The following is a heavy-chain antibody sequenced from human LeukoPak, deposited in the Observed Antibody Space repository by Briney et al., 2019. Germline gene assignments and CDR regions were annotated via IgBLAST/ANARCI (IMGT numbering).Heavy chain of an antibody. CDR3: AKALGGSGSYRNWFDP. D-gene: IGHD1-26*01. J-gene: IGHJ5*02. CDR1: GFPFSNAW. V-gene: IGHV3-23*01. Sequence: GGSLRLSCAVFGSGFPFSNAWMSWVRQAPGKGLEWVSSISGSGGTTYYAESVKGRITISRDNSKNTLYLQMNSLRAEDTAIHYCAKALGGSGSYRNWFDPWGQGTLVTVSS. CDR2: ISGSGGTT.